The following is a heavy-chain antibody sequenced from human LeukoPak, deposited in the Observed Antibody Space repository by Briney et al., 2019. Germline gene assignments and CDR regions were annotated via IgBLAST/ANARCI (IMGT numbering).Heavy chain of an antibody. Sequence: ASVKVSCKASGYTFTSYGISWVRQAPGQGLEWMGWISAYNGNTNYAQKPQGRVTMTTDTSTSTAYMELRSLRSDDTAVYYCARALYCSGGSCYSGYAFDIWGQGTMVTVSS. J-gene: IGHJ3*02. CDR2: ISAYNGNT. V-gene: IGHV1-18*01. CDR3: ARALYCSGGSCYSGYAFDI. D-gene: IGHD2-15*01. CDR1: GYTFTSYG.